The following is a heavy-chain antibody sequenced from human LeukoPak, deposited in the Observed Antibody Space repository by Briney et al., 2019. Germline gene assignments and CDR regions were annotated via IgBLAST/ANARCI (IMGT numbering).Heavy chain of an antibody. Sequence: GGSLRLSCAASGFTFSRYGMHWVRQAPGKGLEWVAVISYDGSNKYYADSVKGRFTISRDNSKNTLYLQMNSLRAEDTAVYYCAKDLSVAAADYYFDYWGQGTLVTVSS. J-gene: IGHJ4*02. D-gene: IGHD6-13*01. CDR2: ISYDGSNK. V-gene: IGHV3-30*18. CDR1: GFTFSRYG. CDR3: AKDLSVAAADYYFDY.